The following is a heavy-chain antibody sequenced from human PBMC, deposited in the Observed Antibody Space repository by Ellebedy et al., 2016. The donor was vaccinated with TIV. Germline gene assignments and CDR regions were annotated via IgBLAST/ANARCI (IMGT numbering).Heavy chain of an antibody. D-gene: IGHD3-22*01. V-gene: IGHV3-66*03. CDR1: DFTVSRND. J-gene: IGHJ4*02. CDR2: IYTTGAT. Sequence: GESLKISCAASDFTVSRNDMIWVRQAPGKGLEWVSLIYTTGATYYADSVKGRFTISRDNSKNTLYLQMNSLRAEDTAVYYCARDRYYYDSSGYYPAVHWGQGTLVTVSS. CDR3: ARDRYYYDSSGYYPAVH.